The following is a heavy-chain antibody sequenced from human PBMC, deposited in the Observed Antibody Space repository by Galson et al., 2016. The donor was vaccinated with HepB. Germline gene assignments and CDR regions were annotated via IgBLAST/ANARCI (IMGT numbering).Heavy chain of an antibody. Sequence: SLRLSCAASGFTFSSYHMNWVRQAPGKGLHWVAYLTSNSDTIYYADSVKGRFTISRDNAKNTLYLQMNSLRDEDTAVYYCARGRRYCTDGVCHPGMDVWGQGTTVTVSS. CDR2: LTSNSDTI. V-gene: IGHV3-48*02. CDR1: GFTFSSYH. J-gene: IGHJ6*02. D-gene: IGHD2-8*01. CDR3: ARGRRYCTDGVCHPGMDV.